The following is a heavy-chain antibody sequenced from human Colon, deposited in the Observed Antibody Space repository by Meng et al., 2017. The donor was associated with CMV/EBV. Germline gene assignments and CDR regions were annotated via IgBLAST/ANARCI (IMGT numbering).Heavy chain of an antibody. D-gene: IGHD6-6*01. CDR1: GYTFTSYG. CDR2: ISAYNGNT. Sequence: ASVKVSCKASGYTFTSYGISWVRQAPGQGLEWMGWISAYNGNTNYAQKFQGRVTMTRDTSISTAYMELSRLRSDDTAVYYCAASIAAVYGMDVWGQGTTVTVSS. CDR3: AASIAAVYGMDV. J-gene: IGHJ6*02. V-gene: IGHV1-18*01.